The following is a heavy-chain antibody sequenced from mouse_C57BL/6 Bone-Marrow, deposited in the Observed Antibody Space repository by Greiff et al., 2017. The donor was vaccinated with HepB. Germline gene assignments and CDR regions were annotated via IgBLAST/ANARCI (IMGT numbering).Heavy chain of an antibody. J-gene: IGHJ2*01. V-gene: IGHV3-6*01. CDR1: GYSITSCYY. CDR2: ISYDGSN. CDR3: AKDTTIVLDY. Sequence: EVQLQQSGPGLVKPSQSLSLTCSVSGYSITSCYYWSWIRQFPGNILEWMGYISYDGSNNYNPTLKNRISITRDTSKNQLFLKLNYVTTKDTATYYCAKDTTIVLDYWGQGTTLTVSS. D-gene: IGHD1-1*01.